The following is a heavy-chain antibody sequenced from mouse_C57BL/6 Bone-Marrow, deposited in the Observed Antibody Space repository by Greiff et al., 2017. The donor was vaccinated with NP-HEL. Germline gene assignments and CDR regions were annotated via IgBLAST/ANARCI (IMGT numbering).Heavy chain of an antibody. CDR2: IDPANGNT. CDR3: ARFTTVVATSSTFDY. J-gene: IGHJ2*01. D-gene: IGHD1-1*01. CDR1: GFNIKNTY. Sequence: EVKLVESVAELVRPGASVKLSCTASGFNIKNTYMHWVKQRPEQGLEWIGRIDPANGNTKYAPKFQGKATITADTSSNTAYLQLSSLTSEDTAIYYCARFTTVVATSSTFDYWGQGTTLTVSS. V-gene: IGHV14-3*01.